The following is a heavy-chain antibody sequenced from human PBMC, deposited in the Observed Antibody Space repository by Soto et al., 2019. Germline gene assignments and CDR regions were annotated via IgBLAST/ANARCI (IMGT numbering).Heavy chain of an antibody. CDR3: ARVIRGAYYNSPLDT. V-gene: IGHV1-2*02. Sequence: ASVKVSCKASGYTFTGYFMHWVRQAPGQGLEWMGWINPYSGGADYAQSFQGRVTMTRDTSISTVYMELSRLRFDDTAVYYCARVIRGAYYNSPLDTWGQGTVVTV. CDR2: INPYSGGA. CDR1: GYTFTGYF. D-gene: IGHD3-10*01. J-gene: IGHJ5*02.